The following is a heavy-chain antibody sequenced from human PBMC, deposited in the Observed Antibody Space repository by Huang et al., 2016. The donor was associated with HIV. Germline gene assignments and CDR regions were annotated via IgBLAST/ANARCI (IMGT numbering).Heavy chain of an antibody. CDR3: ARRRRGGFDI. CDR1: RYNFAGYW. Sequence: EVQLVQSGAEVKRPGESLKISCKGSRYNFAGYWIGWVRQMPGKGLELLGSIYFDDSDARYSPSLQGQVTISADTSLYSSYLQWTSLRASDTAIFYCARRRRGGFDIWGQGTLVTVSS. J-gene: IGHJ3*02. V-gene: IGHV5-51*03. D-gene: IGHD2-15*01. CDR2: IYFDDSDA.